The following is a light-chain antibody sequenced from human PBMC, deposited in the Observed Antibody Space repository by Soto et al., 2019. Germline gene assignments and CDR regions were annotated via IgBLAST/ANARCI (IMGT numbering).Light chain of an antibody. CDR1: QSLLHSNGYSY. CDR2: LGS. J-gene: IGKJ5*01. CDR3: MQALQTPLT. V-gene: IGKV2-28*01. Sequence: DIVMTQSPLSLPVTPGEPASISCRSSQSLLHSNGYSYFDWYLQKPGQSPQLLIYLGSNRASGVPDRFSGSGSGTYFTLEISRVEAEDVGVYYCMQALQTPLTFGQGTRLEIK.